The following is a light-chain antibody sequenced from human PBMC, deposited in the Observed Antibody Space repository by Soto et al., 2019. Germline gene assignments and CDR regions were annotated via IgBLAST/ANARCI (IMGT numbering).Light chain of an antibody. Sequence: QSVLTQPASVSGSPGQSITISCTGTSSDVGGYNYVSWYQQHPGKAPKLMIYEVSNRPSGVSNRFSGSKSGNTASLTISGLQAEDEADYYCSSYTSSSHVLFGGGTKLTVL. CDR1: SSDVGGYNY. CDR2: EVS. J-gene: IGLJ2*01. V-gene: IGLV2-14*01. CDR3: SSYTSSSHVL.